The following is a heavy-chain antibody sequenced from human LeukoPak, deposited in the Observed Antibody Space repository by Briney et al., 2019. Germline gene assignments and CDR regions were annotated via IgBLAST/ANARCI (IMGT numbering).Heavy chain of an antibody. J-gene: IGHJ4*02. CDR1: GFTFSNYW. CDR2: INSDGRSR. Sequence: GGSLRLSCAASGFTFSNYWMHWVRQAPGKGLVWVSRINSDGRSRNYAVSAKGRFTISRENAKNPLYLQMNSLRAVDTAEYYCAHASAHRIAAGGDYWGQGPLVTVSS. V-gene: IGHV3-74*01. CDR3: AHASAHRIAAGGDY. D-gene: IGHD6-13*01.